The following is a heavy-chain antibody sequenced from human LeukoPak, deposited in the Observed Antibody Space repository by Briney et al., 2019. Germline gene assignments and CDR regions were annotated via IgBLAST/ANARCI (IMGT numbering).Heavy chain of an antibody. Sequence: PSETLSLTCTVSGGSISSYYWSWIRQPPGKGLEWIGYIYYSGSTNYNPSLKSRVTISVDTSKNQFSLKLSSVTAADTAVYYCARLRLGSDYYTDAYDIWGQGTTVTVSS. CDR2: IYYSGST. CDR3: ARLRLGSDYYTDAYDI. CDR1: GGSISSYY. J-gene: IGHJ3*02. V-gene: IGHV4-59*08. D-gene: IGHD3-22*01.